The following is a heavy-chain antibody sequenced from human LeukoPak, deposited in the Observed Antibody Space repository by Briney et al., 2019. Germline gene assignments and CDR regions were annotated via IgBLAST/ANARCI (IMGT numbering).Heavy chain of an antibody. CDR3: ARRYCSGGSCYYFDY. CDR2: IYYSGST. Sequence: SETLSLTCTVSGGSISSSSYYWGWIRQPPGKGLEWIGSIYYSGSTYYNPSLKSRATISVDTSKNQFSLKLSSVTAADTAVYYCARRYCSGGSCYYFDYWGQGTLVTVSS. J-gene: IGHJ4*02. V-gene: IGHV4-39*01. CDR1: GGSISSSSYY. D-gene: IGHD2-15*01.